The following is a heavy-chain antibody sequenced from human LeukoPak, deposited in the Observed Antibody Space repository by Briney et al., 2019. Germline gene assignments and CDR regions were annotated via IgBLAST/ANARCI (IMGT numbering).Heavy chain of an antibody. CDR1: GYTFTGYY. CDR3: ARDREDYGSGSYYCIDP. CDR2: INPNSGGT. D-gene: IGHD3-10*01. J-gene: IGHJ5*02. Sequence: GASVKVSCKASGYTFTGYYMHWVRQAPGQGLEWMGWINPNSGGTNYAQKFQGRVTMTRDTSISTAYMELSRLRSDDTAVYYCARDREDYGSGSYYCIDPWGQGTLVTVSS. V-gene: IGHV1-2*02.